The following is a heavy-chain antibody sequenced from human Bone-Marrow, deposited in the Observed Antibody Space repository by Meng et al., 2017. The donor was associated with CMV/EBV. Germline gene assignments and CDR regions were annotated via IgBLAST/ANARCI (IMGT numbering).Heavy chain of an antibody. CDR2: VYNSGNT. CDR3: AREGIYSGFFDP. Sequence: QVQLQEAGPGLVKPSETLSLTCTVSGVSVSRYYWCWIRQPPGKGLEWIGYVYNSGNTNYNPSLKSRLSISVDTSKNQFSLRLSSVTAADTAVYYCAREGIYSGFFDPWGRGTLVTVSS. V-gene: IGHV4-59*02. J-gene: IGHJ5*02. CDR1: GVSVSRYY. D-gene: IGHD2-15*01.